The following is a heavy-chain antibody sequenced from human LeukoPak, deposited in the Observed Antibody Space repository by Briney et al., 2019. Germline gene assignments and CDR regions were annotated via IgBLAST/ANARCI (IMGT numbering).Heavy chain of an antibody. CDR2: INQDASAK. V-gene: IGHV3-7*01. D-gene: IGHD1-7*01. J-gene: IGHJ4*02. Sequence: QVGGSLRLSCAASGFTLSSHWMTWVRQAPGKGLEWVANINQDASAKYYVASVRGRFTISRDNAKNSIYLQMNSLRVDDTAVYYCARWNIRGTAHQLDYWGQGSLVTVSS. CDR1: GFTLSSHW. CDR3: ARWNIRGTAHQLDY.